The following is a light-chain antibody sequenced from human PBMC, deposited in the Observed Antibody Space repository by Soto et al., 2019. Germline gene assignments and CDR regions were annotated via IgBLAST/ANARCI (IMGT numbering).Light chain of an antibody. J-gene: IGLJ3*02. CDR2: GTN. Sequence: QSVLTQPPSVSGAPGQRVTISCTGSRSNIGAGYDVHWYQQLPGTAPKLLIYGTNNRPSGVPDRFSGSKSGMSASLAITGLQAADEANYYCSSYTSSSTQVFGGGTKLTVL. CDR1: RSNIGAGYD. V-gene: IGLV1-40*01. CDR3: SSYTSSSTQV.